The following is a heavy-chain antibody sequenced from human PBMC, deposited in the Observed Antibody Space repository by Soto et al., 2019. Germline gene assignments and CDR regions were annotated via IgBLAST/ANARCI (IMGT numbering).Heavy chain of an antibody. D-gene: IGHD6-13*01. J-gene: IGHJ4*02. Sequence: PGGSLRLSCAASGFTFSSYAMSWVRQAPGKGLEWVSAISGSGGSTYYADSVKGRFTISRDNSKNTLYLQMNSLRAEDTAVYYCAKESGPDGQQPDGQTFDYWGQGTLVTVSS. CDR3: AKESGPDGQQPDGQTFDY. CDR2: ISGSGGST. V-gene: IGHV3-23*01. CDR1: GFTFSSYA.